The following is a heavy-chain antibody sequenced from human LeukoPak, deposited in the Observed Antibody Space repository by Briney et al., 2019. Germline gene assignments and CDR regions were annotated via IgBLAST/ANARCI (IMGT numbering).Heavy chain of an antibody. D-gene: IGHD1-26*01. CDR3: AKEPLKRSHYYYMDV. CDR1: GFTFSIYG. CDR2: ICYDGSNK. Sequence: GGSLRLSFAASGFTFSIYGMHWVRQAPGKGLWWVAVICYDGSNKYYAESVKSRFTISRDNSKNPLYLQMNTLRAEDTAVYYCAKEPLKRSHYYYMDVWGKGTTVTVSS. J-gene: IGHJ6*03. V-gene: IGHV3-33*06.